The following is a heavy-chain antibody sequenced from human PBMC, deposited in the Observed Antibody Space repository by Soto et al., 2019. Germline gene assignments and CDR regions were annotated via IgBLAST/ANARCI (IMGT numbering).Heavy chain of an antibody. V-gene: IGHV1-18*01. CDR2: ISAYNGNT. Sequence: ASVKVSCKASGYTFTNFGISWVRQAPGQGLEWMGWISAYNGNTNYAQKFQGRVTVTMDTSKNQVFLTMTNVDPADTATYYCAHRLKDYYDSSGSWGNDALDVWGPGTMVTVSS. CDR3: AHRLKDYYDSSGSWGNDALDV. D-gene: IGHD3-22*01. CDR1: GYTFTNFG. J-gene: IGHJ3*01.